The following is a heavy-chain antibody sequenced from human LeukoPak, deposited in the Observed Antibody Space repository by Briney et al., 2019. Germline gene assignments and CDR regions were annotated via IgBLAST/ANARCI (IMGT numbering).Heavy chain of an antibody. D-gene: IGHD3-3*01. Sequence: PSQTLSLTCTVSGGSISSYYWSWIRQPPGKGLEWIGYIYYSGSTNYNPSLKSRVTISVDTSKNQFSLKLSSVTAADTAVYYCARYTLWSGYPRWFDPWGQGTLVTVSS. V-gene: IGHV4-59*01. CDR3: ARYTLWSGYPRWFDP. J-gene: IGHJ5*02. CDR1: GGSISSYY. CDR2: IYYSGST.